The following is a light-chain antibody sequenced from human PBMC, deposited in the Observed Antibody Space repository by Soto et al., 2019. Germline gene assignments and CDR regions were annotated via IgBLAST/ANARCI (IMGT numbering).Light chain of an antibody. V-gene: IGKV1-5*01. CDR1: QGIGNR. J-gene: IGKJ1*01. Sequence: ESEVNRSRRTMSASEGDRVTFSYRVSQGIGNRLAWYQQKPGKAPKFLIYDASSLQSGVPLRFSGSGSGTEFTLTISSLQPDDFATYYCQQDKTYSPWAFGQGTKVHI. CDR3: QQDKTYSPWA. CDR2: DAS.